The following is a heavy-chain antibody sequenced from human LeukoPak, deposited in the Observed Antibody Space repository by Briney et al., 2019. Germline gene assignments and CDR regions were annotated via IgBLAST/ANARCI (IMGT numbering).Heavy chain of an antibody. Sequence: ASVTVSFTASGYTFTIYGIGWVRQAPGQGLEWMGWISAYNGNTNYAQKLQGRVTMTTDTSTSTAYMELRSLRSDDTAVYYCARGYCSSTSCFYYYYYGMDVWGQGTTVTVSS. V-gene: IGHV1-18*01. CDR3: ARGYCSSTSCFYYYYYGMDV. CDR1: GYTFTIYG. D-gene: IGHD2-2*01. CDR2: ISAYNGNT. J-gene: IGHJ6*02.